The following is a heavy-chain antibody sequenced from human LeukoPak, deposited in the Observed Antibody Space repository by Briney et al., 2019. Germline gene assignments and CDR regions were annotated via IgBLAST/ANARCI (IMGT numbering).Heavy chain of an antibody. J-gene: IGHJ4*02. D-gene: IGHD3-10*01. CDR2: IYYSGNT. Sequence: SETLSLTCTVSGGSISSYYWSWIRQPPGKGLEWIGYIYYSGNTNYNPSLRSRVTISVDTSKNQFSLKLSSVTAADTAVYYCARDRDYYGSGSSYFDYWGQGSLVTVSS. CDR3: ARDRDYYGSGSSYFDY. V-gene: IGHV4-59*01. CDR1: GGSISSYY.